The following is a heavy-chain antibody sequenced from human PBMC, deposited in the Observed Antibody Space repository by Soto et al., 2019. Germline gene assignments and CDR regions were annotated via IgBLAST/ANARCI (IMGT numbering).Heavy chain of an antibody. D-gene: IGHD1-26*01. V-gene: IGHV5-51*01. CDR1: GYSFTSYW. CDR2: IYPGDSDT. J-gene: IGHJ3*02. CDR3: ARRIRYSGSYYAFYI. Sequence: GESLKISCKGSGYSFTSYWIGWVRQMPGKGLEWMGIIYPGDSDTRYSPSFKGQVTISADKSISTAYLQWSSLKASGTAMYYCARRIRYSGSYYAFYIWGQGTMVTVSS.